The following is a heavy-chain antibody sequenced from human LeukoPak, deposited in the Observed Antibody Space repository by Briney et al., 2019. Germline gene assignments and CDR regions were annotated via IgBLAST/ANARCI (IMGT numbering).Heavy chain of an antibody. D-gene: IGHD3-22*01. Sequence: GGSLRLSCAASGFTFSDYYMSWIRQAPGKGLEWVSYISSSGFTIYYADSVKGRFTISRDNAKNSLYLQMNSLRAEDTAVYYCARDVDTMTKFDSWGQGTLVTVSS. J-gene: IGHJ4*02. CDR1: GFTFSDYY. V-gene: IGHV3-11*04. CDR3: ARDVDTMTKFDS. CDR2: ISSSGFTI.